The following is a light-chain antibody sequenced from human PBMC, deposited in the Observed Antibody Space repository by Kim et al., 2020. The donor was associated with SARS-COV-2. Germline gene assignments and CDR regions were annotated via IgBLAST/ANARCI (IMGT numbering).Light chain of an antibody. V-gene: IGKV3-11*01. CDR3: QQDSSWPPT. CDR2: DAS. Sequence: EIVLTQSPATLSLSPGERATLSCRASQSVHSSLAWYQQKPGQAPRLLIYDASNRATGIPARFSGSGSGTDFTLTISGLEPEDFAVYYCQQDSSWPPTFGQGTQVEIK. J-gene: IGKJ1*01. CDR1: QSVHSS.